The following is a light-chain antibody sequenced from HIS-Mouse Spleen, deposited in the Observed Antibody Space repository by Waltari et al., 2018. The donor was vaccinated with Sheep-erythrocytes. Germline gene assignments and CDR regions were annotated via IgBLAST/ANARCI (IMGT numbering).Light chain of an antibody. CDR2: GAS. V-gene: IGKV3-20*01. Sequence: EIVLTQSPGTLSLSPGERATLSCRASQSVGSSYLAWYQQKPGQAPRLLIYGASRRATGIPDRFSGSGSGTDFTLTISRLEPEDFAVYYCQQYGSSRQQTFTFGPGTKVDIK. J-gene: IGKJ3*01. CDR1: QSVGSSY. CDR3: QQYGSSRQQTFT.